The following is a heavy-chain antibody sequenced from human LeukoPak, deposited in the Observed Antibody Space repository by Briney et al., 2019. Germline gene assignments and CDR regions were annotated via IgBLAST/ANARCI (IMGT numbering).Heavy chain of an antibody. D-gene: IGHD3-3*01. J-gene: IGHJ4*02. V-gene: IGHV3-30*02. Sequence: PGGSLRLSCAASGFTFSSYGMHWVRQAPGKGLEWVAFTRYDESNKYYADSVKGRFSISRDNSENTLYLQMNSLRAEDTAVYYCAKRPKEYYDFWSWGQGTLVTVSS. CDR2: TRYDESNK. CDR1: GFTFSSYG. CDR3: AKRPKEYYDFWS.